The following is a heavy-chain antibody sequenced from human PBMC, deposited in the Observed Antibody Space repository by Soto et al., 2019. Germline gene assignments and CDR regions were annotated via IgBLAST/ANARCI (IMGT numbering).Heavy chain of an antibody. CDR2: MWNDGSNK. CDR3: AKEFWSGSFDY. Sequence: QVQLVESGGGVVQPGRSLRLSCAASGFTFSSYGMHWVRQAPGKGLEWVAVMWNDGSNKYYADSVKGRFTISRDNSKNTVYLQMNSLRAEDTAVYYCAKEFWSGSFDYWGQGTLVTVSS. CDR1: GFTFSSYG. V-gene: IGHV3-33*06. J-gene: IGHJ4*02. D-gene: IGHD3-3*01.